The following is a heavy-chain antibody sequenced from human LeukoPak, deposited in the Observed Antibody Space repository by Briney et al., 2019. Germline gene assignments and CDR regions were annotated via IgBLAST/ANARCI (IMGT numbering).Heavy chain of an antibody. CDR3: ATPLGDSGY. V-gene: IGHV3-21*01. CDR1: RFTFSSYS. CDR2: ISSSSSYI. Sequence: GGSLRLSCAASRFTFSSYSMNWVRQAPGKGLEWVSSISSSSSYIYYADSVKGRFTISRDNAKNSLYLQMNSLRAEDTAVYYCATPLGDSGYWGQGTLVTVSS. D-gene: IGHD2-21*02. J-gene: IGHJ4*02.